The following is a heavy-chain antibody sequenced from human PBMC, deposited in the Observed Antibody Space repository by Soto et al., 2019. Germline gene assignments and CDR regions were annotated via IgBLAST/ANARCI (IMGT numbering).Heavy chain of an antibody. J-gene: IGHJ4*02. CDR1: GFSFSSYA. CDR2: ISARGGSS. V-gene: IGHV3-23*01. Sequence: VQLLESGGGLVQPGGSRRLSCAASGFSFSSYAMVWVRQAPGKGLEWVSVISARGGSSYFADSVKGRFTISRDNSKNVLSLEMNSLRADDTAIYFCAKGSIEYSASVDNWGQGTLVLVSS. CDR3: AKGSIEYSASVDN. D-gene: IGHD5-12*01.